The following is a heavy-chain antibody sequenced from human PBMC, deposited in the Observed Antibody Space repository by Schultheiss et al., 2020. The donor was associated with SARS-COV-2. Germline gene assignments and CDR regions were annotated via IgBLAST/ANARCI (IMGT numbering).Heavy chain of an antibody. CDR1: GGTFSSYA. Sequence: SVKVSCKASGGTFSSYAISWVRQAPGQGLEWMGGIIPIFGTANYAQNFQGRVTLSADESTSTAYMELTSLKSQDTAVYYCAFAAFRLGVRRSYGMGVWGQGTTVTVSS. CDR2: IIPIFGTA. V-gene: IGHV1-69*13. CDR3: AFAAFRLGVRRSYGMGV. J-gene: IGHJ6*02. D-gene: IGHD3/OR15-3a*01.